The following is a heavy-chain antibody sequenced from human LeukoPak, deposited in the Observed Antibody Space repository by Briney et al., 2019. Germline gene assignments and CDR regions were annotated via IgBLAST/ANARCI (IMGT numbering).Heavy chain of an antibody. Sequence: GGSLRLSCAASGFTFSSYAMSWVRQAPGEGLEWVSAISGSGGSTYYADSVKGRLTISRDNSKNTLYLQMNSLRAEDTAVYYCAKENGVVISYYFDYWGQGTLVTVSS. CDR2: ISGSGGST. CDR3: AKENGVVISYYFDY. D-gene: IGHD3-3*01. V-gene: IGHV3-23*01. J-gene: IGHJ4*02. CDR1: GFTFSSYA.